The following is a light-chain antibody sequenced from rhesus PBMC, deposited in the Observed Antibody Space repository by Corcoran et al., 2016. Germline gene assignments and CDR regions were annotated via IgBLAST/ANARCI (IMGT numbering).Light chain of an antibody. CDR3: QHGYGIPFT. J-gene: IGKJ3*01. V-gene: IGKV1-25*01. Sequence: DIQMTQSPSSLSASVGDRVTITCRASQDISNNLAWYQQKPGKVPKLLIYQASTLETGIPSRFSGSGSGTGFTLTISSLQPEDFATYYCQHGYGIPFTFGPGTKLDIK. CDR2: QAS. CDR1: QDISNN.